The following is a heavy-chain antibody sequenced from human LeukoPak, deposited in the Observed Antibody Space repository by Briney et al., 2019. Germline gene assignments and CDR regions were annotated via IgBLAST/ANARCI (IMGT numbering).Heavy chain of an antibody. V-gene: IGHV1-18*01. CDR2: ISAYNGNT. J-gene: IGHJ4*02. CDR1: GYTFTSYG. CDR3: ARDPAKYYYDSSGYCGY. Sequence: ASVKVSCKASGYTFTSYGISWVRQAPGQGLEWMGWISAYNGNTNYAQKLQGRVTMTTDTSTSTAYMELRSLRSDDTAVYYCARDPAKYYYDSSGYCGYWGQGTLVTVSS. D-gene: IGHD3-22*01.